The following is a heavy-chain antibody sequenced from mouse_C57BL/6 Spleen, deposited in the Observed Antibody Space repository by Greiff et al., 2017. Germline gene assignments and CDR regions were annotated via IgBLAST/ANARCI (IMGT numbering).Heavy chain of an antibody. CDR3: ARRGGLPLVDFDY. CDR2: IYPSDSET. V-gene: IGHV1-61*01. CDR1: GYTFTSYW. J-gene: IGHJ2*01. D-gene: IGHD3-1*01. Sequence: QVHVKQPGAELVRPGSSVKLSCKASGYTFTSYWMDWVKQRPGQGLEWIGNIYPSDSETHYNQKFKDKATLTVDKSSSTAYMQLSSLTSEDSAVYYCARRGGLPLVDFDYWGQGTTLTVSS.